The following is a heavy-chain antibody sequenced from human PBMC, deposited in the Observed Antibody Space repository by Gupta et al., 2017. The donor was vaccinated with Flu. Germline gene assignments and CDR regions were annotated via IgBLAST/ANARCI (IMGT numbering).Heavy chain of an antibody. CDR2: FSSSSSTI. J-gene: IGHJ4*02. V-gene: IGHV3-48*01. CDR3: ARDHGFWSGYFLPAPPGPFDY. Sequence: EWVSYFSSSSSTIYYADSVRGRFTISRDDAKNSLYLQMNSLRAEDTAVYYCARDHGFWSGYFLPAPPGPFDYWGQGTLVTVSS. D-gene: IGHD3-3*01.